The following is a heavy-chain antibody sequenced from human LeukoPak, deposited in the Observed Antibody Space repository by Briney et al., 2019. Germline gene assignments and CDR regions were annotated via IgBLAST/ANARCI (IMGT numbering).Heavy chain of an antibody. J-gene: IGHJ6*03. CDR2: LNPSGGST. V-gene: IGHV1-46*03. Sequence: ASVKVSCKASGYTFTRYQMHWVRRAPGQGLEWMGILNPSGGSTSYAQKFQGRVTMTRDTSTSTVYMELSSLRSEDTAVYYCARAYCGGDCYGLDYYYYYMDVWGKGTTVTVSS. D-gene: IGHD2-21*01. CDR1: GYTFTRYQ. CDR3: ARAYCGGDCYGLDYYYYYMDV.